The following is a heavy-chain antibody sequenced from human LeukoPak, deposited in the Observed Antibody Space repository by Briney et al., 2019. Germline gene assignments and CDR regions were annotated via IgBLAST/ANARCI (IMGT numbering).Heavy chain of an antibody. J-gene: IGHJ4*02. V-gene: IGHV4-39*01. D-gene: IGHD3-10*01. CDR3: ARRYYYYGSGSYYKPASSFDY. CDR2: IYYSGST. CDR1: GGSISSSSYY. Sequence: PSETLSLTCTVSGGSISSSSYYWGWIRQPPGKGLEWIGSIYYSGSTYHNPSLKSRVTISVDTSKTQFSLKLSSVTAADTAVYYCARRYYYYGSGSYYKPASSFDYWGQGTLVTVSS.